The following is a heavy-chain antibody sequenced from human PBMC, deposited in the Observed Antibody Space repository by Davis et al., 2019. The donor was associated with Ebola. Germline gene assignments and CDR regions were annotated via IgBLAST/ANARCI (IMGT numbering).Heavy chain of an antibody. CDR1: GGSMSSYY. CDR2: IYYSGST. V-gene: IGHV4-59*01. J-gene: IGHJ4*02. D-gene: IGHD1-1*01. Sequence: MPSETLSLTCTVSGGSMSSYYWSWIRQPPGKGLEWIGYIYYSGSTNSKYSPKSRVTISVDRSKNQFSLKLSSVTAADTAVYYCARAQFPTTSDHWGQGTLVTVSS. CDR3: ARAQFPTTSDH.